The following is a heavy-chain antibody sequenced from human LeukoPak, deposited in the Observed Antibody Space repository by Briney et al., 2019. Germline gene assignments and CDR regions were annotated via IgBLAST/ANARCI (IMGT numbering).Heavy chain of an antibody. CDR1: GYTFSRNA. D-gene: IGHD2-8*02. CDR3: AKDGFWSGTD. Sequence: PGGSLRLSCAASGYTFSRNAIHWVRQGPGKGLEWVAYIAHHGFNTYYADSVKGRFTISRDNSKRTLYLQMNSLRPDYTAVYYCAKDGFWSGTDWGQGTLVTVSS. J-gene: IGHJ4*02. V-gene: IGHV3-30*02. CDR2: IAHHGFNT.